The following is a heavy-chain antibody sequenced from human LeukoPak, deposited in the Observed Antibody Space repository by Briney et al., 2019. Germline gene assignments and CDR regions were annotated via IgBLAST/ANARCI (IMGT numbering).Heavy chain of an antibody. Sequence: PGGSLRLSCAASGFTFSDYYMSWLRQAPEKGLEWVSYISSSGSTIYYADSVKGRFTISRDNAKNSLYLQMNSLRAEDTAVYYCARANHYGDSHTGYYYGMDVWGQGTTVTVSS. CDR2: ISSSGSTI. CDR1: GFTFSDYY. D-gene: IGHD4-17*01. J-gene: IGHJ6*02. CDR3: ARANHYGDSHTGYYYGMDV. V-gene: IGHV3-11*01.